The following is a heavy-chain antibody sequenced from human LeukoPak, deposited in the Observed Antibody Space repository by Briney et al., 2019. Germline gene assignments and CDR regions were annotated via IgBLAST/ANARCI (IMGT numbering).Heavy chain of an antibody. CDR1: GGSISSSSYY. Sequence: PSETLSLTCTVSGGSISSSSYYWGWIRQPPGKGLEWIGSIYYSGSTYYNPSLKSRVTISVDTSKNQFSLKLSFVTAADTAVYYCARHDASSSWSKVVPPYYYYMDVWGKGTTVTVSS. V-gene: IGHV4-39*01. CDR2: IYYSGST. J-gene: IGHJ6*03. CDR3: ARHDASSSWSKVVPPYYYYMDV. D-gene: IGHD6-13*01.